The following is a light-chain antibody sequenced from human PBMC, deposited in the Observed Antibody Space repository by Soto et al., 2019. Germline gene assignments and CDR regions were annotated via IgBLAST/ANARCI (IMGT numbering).Light chain of an antibody. Sequence: EIVLTQSPGTLSLSPGERATLSCRASQSVTSSYLAWSQQKPGQAPRVLFFGASSRAAGVPDRFSGSGSGTDFTLTISRLEPEDFAVYYCHPYGGSQFTFGPGTTVDIK. CDR1: QSVTSSY. J-gene: IGKJ3*01. CDR3: HPYGGSQFT. V-gene: IGKV3-20*01. CDR2: GAS.